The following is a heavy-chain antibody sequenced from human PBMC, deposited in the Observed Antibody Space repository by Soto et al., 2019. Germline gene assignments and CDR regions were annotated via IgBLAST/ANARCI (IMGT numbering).Heavy chain of an antibody. CDR2: ISWHSGTI. J-gene: IGHJ4*02. Sequence: SLRLSCAASGFTFSSYAMSWVRQAPGKGLEWVSGISWHSGTIGYADSVRGRFTISRDNAKNSLYLQMNSLRPEDTALYYCVKEKLYSNYEYYFDSWGQGTLVTVSS. D-gene: IGHD4-4*01. V-gene: IGHV3-9*01. CDR1: GFTFSSYA. CDR3: VKEKLYSNYEYYFDS.